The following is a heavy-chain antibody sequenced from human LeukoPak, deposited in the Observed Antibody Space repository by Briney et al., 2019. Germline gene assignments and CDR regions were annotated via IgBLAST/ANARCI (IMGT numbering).Heavy chain of an antibody. D-gene: IGHD6-19*01. CDR1: GGSISSSSYY. J-gene: IGHJ5*02. CDR2: IYYSGST. CDR3: ARDLNLAVAGTDWFDP. V-gene: IGHV4-39*07. Sequence: SETLSLTCTVSGGSISSSSYYWGWIRQPPGKGLEWIGSIYYSGSTYYNPSLKSRVTISVDTSKNQFSLKLSSVTAADTAVYYCARDLNLAVAGTDWFDPWGQGTLVTVSS.